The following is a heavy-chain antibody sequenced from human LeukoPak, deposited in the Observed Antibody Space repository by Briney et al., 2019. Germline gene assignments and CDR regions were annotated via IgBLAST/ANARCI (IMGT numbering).Heavy chain of an antibody. Sequence: PSETLSLTCTVFGGSISSSYWSWIRPPAGKGREWVGRIYLSGSTNYNPSPQSRVTTSVATTKTQFSSKLSSVTAAVTAGSCVATYQAGCSGGSCDSVDTAIFDAFDIWGQGTMVTVSS. D-gene: IGHD2-15*01. J-gene: IGHJ3*02. CDR2: IYLSGST. CDR1: GGSISSSY. V-gene: IGHV4-4*07. CDR3: ATYQAGCSGGSCDSVDTAIFDAFDI.